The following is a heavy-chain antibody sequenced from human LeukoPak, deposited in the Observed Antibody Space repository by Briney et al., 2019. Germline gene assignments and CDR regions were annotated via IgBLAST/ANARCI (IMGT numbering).Heavy chain of an antibody. CDR2: IYYSGST. V-gene: IGHV4-31*03. CDR1: GGSISSGGYY. Sequence: SETLSLTCTVSGGSISSGGYYWSWIRQHPGKGLEWIGYIYYSGSTYYNPSLKSRVTITVDTSKNQFSLRLSSVTAADTAVYFCARDYGSGSSFFDFWGQGTLVTVSS. D-gene: IGHD3-10*01. CDR3: ARDYGSGSSFFDF. J-gene: IGHJ4*02.